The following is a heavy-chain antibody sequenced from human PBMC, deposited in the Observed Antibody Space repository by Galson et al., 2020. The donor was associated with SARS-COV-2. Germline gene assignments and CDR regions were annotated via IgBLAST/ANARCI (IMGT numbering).Heavy chain of an antibody. Sequence: GGPLRLSCAASGFTFSDYYMSWLRQAPGKGLEWVSHIGSSSSYTKYADSVKGRFTISRDNAKNSLYLQMNSLRAEDTAVYYCARSRPGSYYDYWGQGTLVTVSS. CDR2: IGSSSSYT. CDR1: GFTFSDYY. J-gene: IGHJ4*02. D-gene: IGHD1-26*01. CDR3: ARSRPGSYYDY. V-gene: IGHV3-11*06.